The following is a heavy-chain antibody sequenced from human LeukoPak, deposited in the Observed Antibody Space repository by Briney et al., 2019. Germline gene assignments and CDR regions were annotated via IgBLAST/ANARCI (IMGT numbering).Heavy chain of an antibody. Sequence: ASVKVSCKASGYTFTSYYMHWVRQAPGQGLEWMGIINPSGGSTSYAQKFQGRVTMTRDMSTSTVCMELRSLRSDDTAVYYCARDPNAMVTSLFDYWGQGTLVTVSS. D-gene: IGHD5-18*01. V-gene: IGHV1-46*01. CDR2: INPSGGST. J-gene: IGHJ4*02. CDR1: GYTFTSYY. CDR3: ARDPNAMVTSLFDY.